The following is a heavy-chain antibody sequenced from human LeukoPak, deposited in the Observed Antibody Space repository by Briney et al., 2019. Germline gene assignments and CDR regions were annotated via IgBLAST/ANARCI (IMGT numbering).Heavy chain of an antibody. D-gene: IGHD5/OR15-5a*01. CDR1: GFTFSSYS. J-gene: IGHJ4*02. Sequence: KTGGSLRLSCAASGFTFSSYSMNWVRQAPGKGLEWVSSISSSSSYIYYADSVKGRFTISRDNAKNSLYLQMNSLRAEDTAVYYCARALESTITSISYWGQGTLVTVSS. CDR3: ARALESTITSISY. V-gene: IGHV3-21*01. CDR2: ISSSSSYI.